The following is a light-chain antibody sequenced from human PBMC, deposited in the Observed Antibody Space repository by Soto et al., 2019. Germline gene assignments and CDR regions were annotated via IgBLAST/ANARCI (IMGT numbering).Light chain of an antibody. CDR3: CSYAGSNIYVV. V-gene: IGLV2-11*01. Sequence: QSALTQPRSVSGSPGQSVTISCTGTRSDVGGYAYISWYQQHPGKVPKLIIYDVSKRPSGVPDRFSGSKSGNTASLTISGLQAEDEADYYCCSYAGSNIYVVFGGGTKLTVL. CDR1: RSDVGGYAY. J-gene: IGLJ3*02. CDR2: DVS.